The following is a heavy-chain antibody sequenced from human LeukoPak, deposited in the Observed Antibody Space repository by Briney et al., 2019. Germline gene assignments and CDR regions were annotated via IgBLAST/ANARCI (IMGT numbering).Heavy chain of an antibody. Sequence: PSETLSLTCAVYGGSFSGYYWSWIRQPPGKGLEWIGEINHSGSTNYNPSLKSRVTISVDTSKNQFSLKLSSVTAADTAVYYCARRQSPGGYDPNRGYFDYWGQGTLVTVSS. CDR2: INHSGST. V-gene: IGHV4-34*01. D-gene: IGHD5-12*01. CDR3: ARRQSPGGYDPNRGYFDY. CDR1: GGSFSGYY. J-gene: IGHJ4*02.